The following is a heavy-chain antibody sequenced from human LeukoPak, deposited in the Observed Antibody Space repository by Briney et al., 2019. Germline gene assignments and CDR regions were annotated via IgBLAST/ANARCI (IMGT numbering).Heavy chain of an antibody. CDR2: IYYSGST. V-gene: IGHV4-61*01. Sequence: PSETLSLTCTVSGGSVSSGSYYWSWIRQPPGKGLEWIGYIYYSGSTNYNPSLKSRVTISVDTSKNQFSLKLSSVTAADTAVYYCARDEGDEGFDPWGQGTLVTVSS. D-gene: IGHD3-16*01. J-gene: IGHJ5*02. CDR1: GGSVSSGSYY. CDR3: ARDEGDEGFDP.